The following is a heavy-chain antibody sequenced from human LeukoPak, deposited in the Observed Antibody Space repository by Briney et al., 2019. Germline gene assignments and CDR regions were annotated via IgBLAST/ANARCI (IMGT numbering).Heavy chain of an antibody. J-gene: IGHJ4*02. Sequence: ASVKVSCKASGGTFSSYAISWVRQAPGQGLEWMGGIIPIFGTANYAQKFQGRVTITADESTSTAYMELSSLRSEDTAVYYCARVEGYSYGIDYWGQGTLVTVSS. CDR3: ARVEGYSYGIDY. V-gene: IGHV1-69*13. CDR2: IIPIFGTA. CDR1: GGTFSSYA. D-gene: IGHD5-18*01.